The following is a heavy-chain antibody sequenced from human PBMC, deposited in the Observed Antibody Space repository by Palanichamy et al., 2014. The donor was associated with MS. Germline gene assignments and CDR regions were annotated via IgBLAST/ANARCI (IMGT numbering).Heavy chain of an antibody. CDR3: ARDWECTHGGCYDVFDI. Sequence: QVQLVQSGTEVQKPGASVKVSCKSLGYSFTTYGVSWVRQAPGQGLEWMGWISTSTGKANYVQKFLGRVTLTTDTSTSTVYMEVRSLRSDDTAVYYCARDWECTHGGCYDVFDIWGQGTMVIVSS. D-gene: IGHD2-8*01. CDR2: ISTSTGKA. J-gene: IGHJ3*02. V-gene: IGHV1-18*01. CDR1: GYSFTTYG.